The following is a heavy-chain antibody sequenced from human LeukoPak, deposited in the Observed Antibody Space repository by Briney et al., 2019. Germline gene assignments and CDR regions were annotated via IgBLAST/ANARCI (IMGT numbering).Heavy chain of an antibody. CDR1: GGSISSGGYY. Sequence: SQTLSLTCTVSGGSISSGGYYWSWIRQHPGKGVEWIGYIYYSGSTYYNPSLKSRFTISVDTSKNQFSLKLSSVTAADTAVYYCATIAAAAGLDAFDISGQGTMVTVSS. CDR3: ATIAAAAGLDAFDI. CDR2: IYYSGST. V-gene: IGHV4-31*03. D-gene: IGHD6-13*01. J-gene: IGHJ3*02.